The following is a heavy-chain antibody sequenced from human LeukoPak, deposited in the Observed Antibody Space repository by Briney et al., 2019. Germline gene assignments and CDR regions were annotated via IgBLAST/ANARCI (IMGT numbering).Heavy chain of an antibody. J-gene: IGHJ4*02. CDR3: VKAIAAPVGFY. D-gene: IGHD6-6*01. Sequence: GSLRLSCAASGFTFSNFGLHWVRQAPGKGLEWVAFIGYDESNKHYADSVRGRFTITRDNSENTLYLHMDSLRPEDTAVYHCVKAIAAPVGFYWGQGTLVTVSS. CDR2: IGYDESNK. V-gene: IGHV3-30*02. CDR1: GFTFSNFG.